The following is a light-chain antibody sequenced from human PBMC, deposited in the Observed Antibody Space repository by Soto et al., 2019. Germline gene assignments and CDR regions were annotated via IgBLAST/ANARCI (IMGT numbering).Light chain of an antibody. CDR3: QKYDTSPYS. CDR2: GAS. V-gene: IGKV3-20*01. J-gene: IGKJ2*03. CDR1: RIVISNY. Sequence: ESVLAQSPGTLSLSPGEGATLSCRSSRIVISNYLAWYQKKPGQAPRLLIYGASNRATSVPARFSGSGSGTDFTLTIRGLESEDFAVYFCQKYDTSPYSFGQGTKLEI.